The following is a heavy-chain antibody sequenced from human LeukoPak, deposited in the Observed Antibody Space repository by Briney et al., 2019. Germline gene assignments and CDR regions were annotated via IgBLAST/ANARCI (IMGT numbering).Heavy chain of an antibody. Sequence: SETLSLKCTVSGDSLSNYYWSWIRQPPGKGLEWIGHTYYSGTTHYNPSLQGRITMSMDKSTNQFSLKVNSVTAADTAVYYCTRERGIGSGYFRSDYGGQGSLVTVSS. CDR2: TYYSGTT. D-gene: IGHD3-22*01. J-gene: IGHJ4*02. V-gene: IGHV4-59*12. CDR1: GDSLSNYY. CDR3: TRERGIGSGYFRSDY.